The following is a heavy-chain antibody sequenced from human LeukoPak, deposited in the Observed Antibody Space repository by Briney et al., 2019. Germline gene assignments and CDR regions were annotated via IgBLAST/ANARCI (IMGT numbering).Heavy chain of an antibody. CDR3: AEGTSPPDD. Sequence: GGSLRLSCAASGFTFNNYAMTWVRQAPGKGLEWVSTISGSGGGTHYADSVKGRFTISRDNSKNTLYLQMDTLRAEDTAVYFCAEGTSPPDDWGQGTLVTVSS. V-gene: IGHV3-23*01. CDR2: ISGSGGGT. J-gene: IGHJ4*02. D-gene: IGHD2-2*01. CDR1: GFTFNNYA.